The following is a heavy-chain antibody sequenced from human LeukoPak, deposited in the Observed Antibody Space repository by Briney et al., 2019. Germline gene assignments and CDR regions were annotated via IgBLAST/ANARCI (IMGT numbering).Heavy chain of an antibody. D-gene: IGHD6-6*01. Sequence: PGGSLRLSCAASGFTFSSYWKSWVRQAPGKGLEWVANIKQDGSEKYYVDPVKGRFTISRDNAKNSLYLQMNSLRAEDTAVYYCARSRGSIAARPTLFDYWGQGTLVTVSS. J-gene: IGHJ4*02. CDR3: ARSRGSIAARPTLFDY. CDR1: GFTFSSYW. CDR2: IKQDGSEK. V-gene: IGHV3-7*01.